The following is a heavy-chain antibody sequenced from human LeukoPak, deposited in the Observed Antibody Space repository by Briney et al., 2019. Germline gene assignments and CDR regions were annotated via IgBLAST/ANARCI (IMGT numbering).Heavy chain of an antibody. J-gene: IGHJ3*02. D-gene: IGHD3-3*01. V-gene: IGHV1-3*01. CDR1: GYTFTSYA. CDR3: AREGTYYDFWSGHHDAFDI. Sequence: ASVKVSCKASGYTFTSYAMHWVRQAPGQRLEWMGWINAGNGNTKYSQKFQGRVTMTRNTSISTAYMELSSLRSEDTAVYYCAREGTYYDFWSGHHDAFDIWGQGTMVTVSS. CDR2: INAGNGNT.